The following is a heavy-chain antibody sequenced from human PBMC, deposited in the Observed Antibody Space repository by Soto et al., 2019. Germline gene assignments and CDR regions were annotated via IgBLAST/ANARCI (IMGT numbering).Heavy chain of an antibody. D-gene: IGHD4-17*01. J-gene: IGHJ5*02. V-gene: IGHV3-21*01. CDR1: GFTFSSYN. Sequence: DVQLVESGGGLVKPGGSLRLSCAASGFTFSSYNMNWVRQAPGKGLERVSSISAVSTYMYYADSVKGRFTISRDNDKKSLYLQMNSRRAEDSAVYYCARDRSRRDGLFPHGFDPWGQGTLVTVSA. CDR2: ISAVSTYM. CDR3: ARDRSRRDGLFPHGFDP.